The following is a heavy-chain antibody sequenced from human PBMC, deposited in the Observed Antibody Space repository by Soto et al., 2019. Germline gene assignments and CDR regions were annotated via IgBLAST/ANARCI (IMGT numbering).Heavy chain of an antibody. D-gene: IGHD1-26*01. CDR1: GVAFSLKK. Sequence: VSGVAFSLKKIKRVRQTSGKGLEWVGSIRSKANNYATAYAVSVKGRFTISGDDSQNTAYLQMRSLKTEDTAVYFCARLWSEREPNFDNWARGSLVTVSS. CDR2: IRSKANNYAT. CDR3: ARLWSEREPNFDN. J-gene: IGHJ4*02. V-gene: IGHV3-73*01.